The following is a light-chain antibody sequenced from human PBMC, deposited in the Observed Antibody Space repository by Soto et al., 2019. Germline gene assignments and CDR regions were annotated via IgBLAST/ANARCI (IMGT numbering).Light chain of an antibody. CDR1: QGINHY. J-gene: IGKJ4*01. CDR3: QHYDHVPLS. CDR2: DSS. V-gene: IGKV1-33*01. Sequence: DIQMTQSPSSLSASVGDRVTITCQASQGINHYLNWYQQKPGKAPKLLIYDSSNLKKGVPSRFSGSGSETDLTLTITSLQPDDVATYDCQHYDHVPLSFGGGTKVEIK.